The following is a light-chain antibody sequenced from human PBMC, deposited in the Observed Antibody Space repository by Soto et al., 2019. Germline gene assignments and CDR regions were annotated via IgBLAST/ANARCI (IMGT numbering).Light chain of an antibody. J-gene: IGKJ3*01. V-gene: IGKV1-12*01. Sequence: DVQMTQSPSSVSASVGDRVSITCRASQGISSWLAGYQQKPGKAPKVLIYAASSLQSGDPSRFSGSGSGTDFTPTISSRQPEDFATYYCQQANTFFRVTFGPGTKVDIK. CDR1: QGISSW. CDR3: QQANTFFRVT. CDR2: AAS.